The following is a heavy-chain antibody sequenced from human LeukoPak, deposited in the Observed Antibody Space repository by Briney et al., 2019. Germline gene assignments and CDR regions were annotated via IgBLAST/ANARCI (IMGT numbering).Heavy chain of an antibody. D-gene: IGHD3-16*01. V-gene: IGHV3-21*01. CDR1: GFTFSSYS. CDR2: ISSSSNYI. Sequence: GGSLRPSCAASGFTFSSYSMNWVRQAPGKGLEWVSSISSSSNYIDYADSVKGRFTISRDNAKNSLYLQMHSLRAEDTAVYYCARGLDWGYWGQGTLVTVSS. J-gene: IGHJ4*02. CDR3: ARGLDWGY.